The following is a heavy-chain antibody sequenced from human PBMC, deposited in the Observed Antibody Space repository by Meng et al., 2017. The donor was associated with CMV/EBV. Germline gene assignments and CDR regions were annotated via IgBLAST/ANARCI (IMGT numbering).Heavy chain of an antibody. CDR3: AAKDLAFDY. CDR2: ISWNSGSI. V-gene: IGHV3-9*01. CDR1: GFTFSSYS. J-gene: IGHJ4*02. D-gene: IGHD5-12*01. Sequence: SLKISCAASGFTFSSYSMSWVRQAPGKGLEWVSGISWNSGSIGYADSVKGRFTISRDNAKNSLYLQMNSLRAEDTALYYCAAKDLAFDYWGQGTLVTVSS.